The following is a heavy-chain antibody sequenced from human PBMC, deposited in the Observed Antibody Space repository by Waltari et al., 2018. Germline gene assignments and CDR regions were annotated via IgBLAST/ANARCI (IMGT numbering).Heavy chain of an antibody. V-gene: IGHV4-34*01. CDR2: INHSGST. CDR3: ASSTSGNWFDP. D-gene: IGHD2-2*01. CDR1: GGSFRGYY. J-gene: IGHJ5*02. Sequence: QVQLQQWGAGLLKPSETLSLTCAVYGGSFRGYYWSWIRQPPGKGLEWIGEINHSGSTNYNPSLKSRVTRSVDTSKNQFSLKLSSVTAADTAVYYCASSTSGNWFDPWGQGTLVTVSS.